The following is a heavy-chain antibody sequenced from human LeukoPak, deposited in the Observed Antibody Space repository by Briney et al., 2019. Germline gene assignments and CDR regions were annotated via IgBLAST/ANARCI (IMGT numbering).Heavy chain of an antibody. J-gene: IGHJ4*02. CDR2: IYPGDSDT. V-gene: IGHV5-51*01. D-gene: IGHD1-26*01. CDR1: GYTFVSHW. Sequence: GESLQISCKGSGYTFVSHWIAGGRQMPGKGLEWMGIIYPGDSDTRYSPSFRGQVIISADKSITTAYLQWRSLKASDTAMYYCARHNLYTGSDYPDFDYWGQGTLVTVSS. CDR3: ARHNLYTGSDYPDFDY.